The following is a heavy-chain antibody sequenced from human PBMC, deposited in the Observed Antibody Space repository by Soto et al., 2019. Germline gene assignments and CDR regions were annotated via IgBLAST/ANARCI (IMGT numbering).Heavy chain of an antibody. CDR1: GYTFTENQ. CDR3: AGRHLLDYIRWCFDP. D-gene: IGHD4-4*01. V-gene: IGHV1-2*02. CDR2: IDPKSGDT. J-gene: IGHJ5*02. Sequence: ASVKVSCKASGYTFTENQIHWLRRAPGQRLQWLGRIDPKSGDTTFAPTFQGRVTMTRDTSTNTAYLELTRLPSDDTAIHYCAGRHLLDYIRWCFDPWGLGTLVTVSS.